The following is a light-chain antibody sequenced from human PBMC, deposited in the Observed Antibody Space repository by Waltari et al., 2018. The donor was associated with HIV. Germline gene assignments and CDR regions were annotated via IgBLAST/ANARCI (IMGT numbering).Light chain of an antibody. CDR2: GDT. CDR1: SPNIRAGND. J-gene: IGLJ3*02. CDR3: QSYDSSLSGLWV. Sequence: SILTQPPSLSVAPGQWFTISCIRNSPNIRAGNDLHSHRQVPGTAPKPVLSGDTIRPSGIPDRFSGSKSGNSASLDITGLQADDEADYYCQSYDSSLSGLWVFGGGTKLTVL. V-gene: IGLV1-40*01.